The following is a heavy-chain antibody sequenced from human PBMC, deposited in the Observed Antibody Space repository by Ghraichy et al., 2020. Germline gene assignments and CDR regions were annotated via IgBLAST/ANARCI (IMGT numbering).Heavy chain of an antibody. J-gene: IGHJ5*02. CDR1: GGSVSSGSYY. Sequence: SETLSLTCTVSGGSVSSGSYYWSWIRQPPGKGLEWIGYIYYSGSTNYNPSLKSRVTISVDTSKNQFSLKLSSVTAADTAVYYCASWFRINGGGGGWFDPWGQGTLVTVSS. D-gene: IGHD4-23*01. CDR3: ASWFRINGGGGGWFDP. V-gene: IGHV4-61*01. CDR2: IYYSGST.